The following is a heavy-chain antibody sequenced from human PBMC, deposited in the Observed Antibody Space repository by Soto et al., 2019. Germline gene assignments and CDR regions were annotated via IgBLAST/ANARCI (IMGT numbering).Heavy chain of an antibody. V-gene: IGHV3-30*18. CDR3: AKERGRNRNFAMDV. CDR2: ISYDGSFV. D-gene: IGHD1-1*01. CDR1: GLTFSDYG. J-gene: IGHJ6*02. Sequence: GGSLRLSCVVSGLTFSDYGFHWVRQAPGKGLDWVAAISYDGSFVYYADSVRGRFTISGGNSRNTLDLQMNTLRHEDTAVYYCAKERGRNRNFAMDVWGQGTSVTVSS.